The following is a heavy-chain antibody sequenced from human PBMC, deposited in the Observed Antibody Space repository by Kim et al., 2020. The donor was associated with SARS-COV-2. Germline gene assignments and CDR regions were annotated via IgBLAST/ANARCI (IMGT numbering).Heavy chain of an antibody. J-gene: IGHJ6*02. V-gene: IGHV4-59*01. D-gene: IGHD2-8*02. CDR3: ARDGCAGPCYGMDV. Sequence: NPALQSRVTISVDTSKNQFSLKLSSVTAADTAVYYCARDGCAGPCYGMDVWGQGTTVTVSS.